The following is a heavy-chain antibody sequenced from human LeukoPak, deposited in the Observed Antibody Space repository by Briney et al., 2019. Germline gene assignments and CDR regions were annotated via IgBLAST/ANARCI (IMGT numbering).Heavy chain of an antibody. D-gene: IGHD3-10*01. Sequence: ASVKVSCKASGYTFTGYYMHWVRQAPGQGLEWMGWINPNSGGTNYAQKVQGRVTMTRDTSISTAYMELSRLRSDDTAVYCCARDLYGSGSYSGAFDIWGQGTMVTVSS. CDR2: INPNSGGT. J-gene: IGHJ3*02. CDR1: GYTFTGYY. V-gene: IGHV1-2*02. CDR3: ARDLYGSGSYSGAFDI.